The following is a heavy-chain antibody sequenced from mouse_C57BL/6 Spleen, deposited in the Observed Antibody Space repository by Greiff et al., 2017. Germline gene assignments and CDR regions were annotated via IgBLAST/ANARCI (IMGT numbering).Heavy chain of an antibody. D-gene: IGHD2-5*01. V-gene: IGHV3-6*01. Sequence: EVKLQESGPGLVKPSQSLSLTCSVTGYSITSGYYWNWIRQFPGNKLEWMGYISYDGSNNYNPSLKNRISITRDTSKNQFFLKLNSVTTEDTATYYCARHSNYVLYYFDYWGQGTTLTVSS. CDR3: ARHSNYVLYYFDY. CDR1: GYSITSGYY. CDR2: ISYDGSN. J-gene: IGHJ2*01.